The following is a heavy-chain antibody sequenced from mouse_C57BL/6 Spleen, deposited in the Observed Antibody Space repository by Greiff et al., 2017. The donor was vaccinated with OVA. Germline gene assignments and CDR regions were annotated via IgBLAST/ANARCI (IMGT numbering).Heavy chain of an antibody. CDR1: GYTFTSYW. J-gene: IGHJ2*01. CDR3: ARRGYLH. Sequence: QVHVKQPGAELVKPGASVKLSCKASGYTFTSYWMQWVKQRPGQGLEWIGEIDPSDSYTNYNQKFKGKATLTVDTSSSTAYMQLSSLTSEDSAVYYCARRGYLHWGQGTTLTVSS. V-gene: IGHV1-50*01. CDR2: IDPSDSYT.